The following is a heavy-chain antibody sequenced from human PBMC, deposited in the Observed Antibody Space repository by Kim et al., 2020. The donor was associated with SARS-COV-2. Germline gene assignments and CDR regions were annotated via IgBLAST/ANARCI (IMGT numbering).Heavy chain of an antibody. V-gene: IGHV4-34*01. CDR1: GGSFSGYY. CDR2: INHSGST. J-gene: IGHJ4*02. Sequence: SETLSLTCAVYGGSFSGYYWSWIRQPPGKGLEWIGEINHSGSTNYNPSLKSRVTISVDTSKNQFSLKLSSVTAADTAVYYCARGRYGDYVSAVGAVWTSNPEYYFDYWGQGTLVTVSS. CDR3: ARGRYGDYVSAVGAVWTSNPEYYFDY. D-gene: IGHD4-17*01.